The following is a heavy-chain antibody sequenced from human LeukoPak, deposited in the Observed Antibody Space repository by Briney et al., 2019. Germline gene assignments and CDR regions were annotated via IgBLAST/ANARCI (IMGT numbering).Heavy chain of an antibody. D-gene: IGHD6-13*01. V-gene: IGHV1-8*01. CDR2: MNPNSGNT. J-gene: IGHJ1*01. CDR3: ARVPKYSSSWTAEYFQH. CDR1: GYTFTSYD. Sequence: GASVKVSCKASGYTFTSYDINWVRQATGQGLEWIGWMNPNSGNTGYAQKFQGRVTMTRNTSISTAYMELSSLRSEDTAVYYCARVPKYSSSWTAEYFQHWGQGTLVTVSS.